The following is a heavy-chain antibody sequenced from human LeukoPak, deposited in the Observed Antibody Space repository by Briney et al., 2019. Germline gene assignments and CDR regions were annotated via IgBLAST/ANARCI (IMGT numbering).Heavy chain of an antibody. CDR3: ARVLAGYSYGYDFDY. D-gene: IGHD5-18*01. Sequence: GESLKISCKGSGYSFTSYWIGWVRQMPGKGLEWMGIIYPGDSDTRYSPSFQGQVTISADKSISTAYLQWSSLKASDTAMYYCARVLAGYSYGYDFDYWGQGTLVTVSS. CDR2: IYPGDSDT. CDR1: GYSFTSYW. J-gene: IGHJ4*02. V-gene: IGHV5-51*01.